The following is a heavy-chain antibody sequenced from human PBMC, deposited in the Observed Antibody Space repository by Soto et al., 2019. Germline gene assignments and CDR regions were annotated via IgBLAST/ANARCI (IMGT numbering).Heavy chain of an antibody. Sequence: SETLSLTCTVSGGSISSYYWSWIRQPPGKGLEWIGYIYYSGSTNYNPSLKSRVTISVDTSKNQFSLKLSSVTAADTAVYYCARERVAGSDYYYGMDVWGQGTTVTVSS. CDR1: GGSISSYY. CDR2: IYYSGST. V-gene: IGHV4-59*01. CDR3: ARERVAGSDYYYGMDV. J-gene: IGHJ6*02. D-gene: IGHD3-3*01.